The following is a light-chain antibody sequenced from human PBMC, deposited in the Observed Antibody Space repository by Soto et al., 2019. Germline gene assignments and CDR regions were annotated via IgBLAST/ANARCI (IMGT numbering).Light chain of an antibody. CDR3: CSYAGSDTYV. Sequence: QSVLTQPRSVSGSPGQSVTISCTGTSSDVGGYTYVSWYQQHPGKAPKLIIYDVTERPSGVPARFSGSKSGNTASLTISGLQAEDEADYYCCSYAGSDTYVFGTGTKITDL. CDR2: DVT. V-gene: IGLV2-11*01. J-gene: IGLJ1*01. CDR1: SSDVGGYTY.